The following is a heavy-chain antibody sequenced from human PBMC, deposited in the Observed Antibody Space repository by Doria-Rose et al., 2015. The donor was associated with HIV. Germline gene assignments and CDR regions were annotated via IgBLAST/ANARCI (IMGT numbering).Heavy chain of an antibody. CDR2: VSFGGSTK. J-gene: IGHJ4*02. CDR3: AKDQHTDSFYFDS. D-gene: IGHD2-21*02. V-gene: IGHV3-30*18. Sequence: MTWVRQAPGKGLEWVAVVSFGGSTKKYADSVKGRFTISRDSSKNTLTLQMNSLRTEDTAVYYCAKDQHTDSFYFDSWGQGTLVTVPS.